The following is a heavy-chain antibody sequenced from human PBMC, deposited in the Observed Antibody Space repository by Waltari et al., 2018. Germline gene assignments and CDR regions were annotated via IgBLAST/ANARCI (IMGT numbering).Heavy chain of an antibody. Sequence: EVQLVESGGGLVQPGGSLRLSCAASGFTFDFYWMSWVRQAPGKGVEGVENVKDDGREQNYGDSVKGRFTITRDNTKTILYMEMNNLRVEDTAVYYCARDRATRTGYVDYWGQGALVTVSS. J-gene: IGHJ4*02. CDR3: ARDRATRTGYVDY. D-gene: IGHD2-2*01. CDR2: VKDDGREQ. V-gene: IGHV3-7*01. CDR1: GFTFDFYW.